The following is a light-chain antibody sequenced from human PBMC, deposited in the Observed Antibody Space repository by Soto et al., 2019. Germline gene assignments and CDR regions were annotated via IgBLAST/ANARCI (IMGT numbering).Light chain of an antibody. CDR2: DAS. J-gene: IGKJ4*01. Sequence: DIQMTQSPSSLSASVGDRVTITCQASQDISNYLNWYQQKPGKAPKLLIYDASNLETGVTSRFSGSGSGTDFTFTISSLQPEDIATYYCQQYDNLLITFGGGTKVEIK. CDR3: QQYDNLLIT. V-gene: IGKV1-33*01. CDR1: QDISNY.